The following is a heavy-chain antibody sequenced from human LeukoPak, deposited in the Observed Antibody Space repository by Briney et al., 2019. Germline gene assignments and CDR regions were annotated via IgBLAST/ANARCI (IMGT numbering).Heavy chain of an antibody. D-gene: IGHD3-10*01. CDR3: ARRGFNPYYFDY. Sequence: SETLSLTCAVYGGSFSGYYWSWIRQPPGKGLEWIGEINHSGSTNYNPSLKSRVTISVYTSNNQFSLKLSSVTAAAAAVYYCARRGFNPYYFDYWGQGTLVTVSS. J-gene: IGHJ4*02. CDR2: INHSGST. CDR1: GGSFSGYY. V-gene: IGHV4-34*01.